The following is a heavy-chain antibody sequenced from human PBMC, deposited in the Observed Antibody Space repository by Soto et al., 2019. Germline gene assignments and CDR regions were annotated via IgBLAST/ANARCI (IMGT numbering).Heavy chain of an antibody. CDR3: AREPVCAANECYEFDA. CDR2: IDFKGSI. V-gene: IGHV4-30-4*01. Sequence: QVQLQESGPGLVKPSQTLSLTCTVSGVSISSSDYSWSWIRQSPQKGLEWIGYIDFKGSINYSPSFRSRATISRDTSTNEVFLSLRSVTAADTAIYYCAREPVCAANECYEFDAWGQGALVTVSS. CDR1: GVSISSSDYS. D-gene: IGHD2-21*01. J-gene: IGHJ5*02.